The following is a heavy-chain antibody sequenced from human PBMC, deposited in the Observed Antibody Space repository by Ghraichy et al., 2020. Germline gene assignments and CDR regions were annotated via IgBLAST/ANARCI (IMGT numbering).Heavy chain of an antibody. CDR3: ARAAVAGFPFDF. CDR2: IHSGGET. CDR1: GFTVSSSY. J-gene: IGHJ4*02. Sequence: LSLTCAASGFTVSSSYMSWVRQAPGKGLELVSVIHSGGETYYADSVKGRFTISRDNSKNTLYLQVNSLRADDTAVYYCARAAVAGFPFDFWGQGTLVTVSS. D-gene: IGHD6-19*01. V-gene: IGHV3-53*01.